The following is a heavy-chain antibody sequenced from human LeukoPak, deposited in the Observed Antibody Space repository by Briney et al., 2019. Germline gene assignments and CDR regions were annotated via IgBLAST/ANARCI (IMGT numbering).Heavy chain of an antibody. CDR3: ARAIQFGGYFDY. Sequence: PGGSLRLSCAASRFTFSTYTMTWVRQAPGKGLEWVSAISGSGGSTYYADSVKGRFTISRDNSKNTLYLQMSSLRAEDTAVYYCARAIQFGGYFDYWGQGTLVTVST. V-gene: IGHV3-23*01. CDR2: ISGSGGST. CDR1: RFTFSTYT. D-gene: IGHD2-15*01. J-gene: IGHJ4*02.